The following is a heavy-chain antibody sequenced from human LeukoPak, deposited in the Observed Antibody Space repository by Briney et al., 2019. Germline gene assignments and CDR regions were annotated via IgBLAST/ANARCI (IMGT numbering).Heavy chain of an antibody. CDR2: IYYSGST. Sequence: SETLSLTCTVSGVSISSSSYYWGWVRQPPGKGLEWIGSIYYSGSTYYNPSLKSRVTISVDTSKNQFSLKLSSVTAADTAVYYCARDLGVPNWFDPWGQGTLVTVSS. V-gene: IGHV4-39*07. CDR3: ARDLGVPNWFDP. J-gene: IGHJ5*02. CDR1: GVSISSSSYY. D-gene: IGHD1-26*01.